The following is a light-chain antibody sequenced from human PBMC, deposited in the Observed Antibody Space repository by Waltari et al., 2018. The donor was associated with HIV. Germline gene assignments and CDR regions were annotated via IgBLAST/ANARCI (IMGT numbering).Light chain of an antibody. CDR2: WAS. V-gene: IGKV4-1*01. CDR1: QSVLYSSNNKTY. CDR3: QQYYSTPWT. Sequence: DIVITQSPASLAVSLCERATINCKPRQSVLYSSNNKTYLAWYQQKPGQPPQRLIYWASTRESGVPDRFSGSGSVTDFTLTISSLQAEDVVVYYCQQYYSTPWTFGQGTKVEIK. J-gene: IGKJ1*01.